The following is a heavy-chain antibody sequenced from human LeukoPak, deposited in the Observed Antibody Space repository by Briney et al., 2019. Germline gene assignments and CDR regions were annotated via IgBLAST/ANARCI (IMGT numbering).Heavy chain of an antibody. V-gene: IGHV1-2*02. D-gene: IGHD3-3*01. CDR1: GYTFTGYY. CDR2: INPNSGGT. CDR3: ARVGNYDFWSGYHGYYFDY. J-gene: IGHJ4*02. Sequence: ASVKVSCKASGYTFTGYYMHWVRQAPGQGLEWMGWINPNSGGTNYAQKFQGRVTMARDTSISTAYMELSRLRSDDTAVYYCARVGNYDFWSGYHGYYFDYWGQGTLVTVSS.